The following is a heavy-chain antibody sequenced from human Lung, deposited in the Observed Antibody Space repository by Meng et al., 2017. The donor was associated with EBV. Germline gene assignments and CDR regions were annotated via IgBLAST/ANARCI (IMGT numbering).Heavy chain of an antibody. D-gene: IGHD4-17*01. CDR2: ISYDGSNK. Sequence: QVQLVESGGGVVQPGRSLRLSCAASGFTFSSYGMHWVRQAPGKGLEWVAVISYDGSNKYYADSVKGRFTISRDNSKNTLYLQMNSLRAEDTAGYYCAKLYGDDEDYWGQGTLVTVSS. V-gene: IGHV3-30*18. J-gene: IGHJ4*02. CDR3: AKLYGDDEDY. CDR1: GFTFSSYG.